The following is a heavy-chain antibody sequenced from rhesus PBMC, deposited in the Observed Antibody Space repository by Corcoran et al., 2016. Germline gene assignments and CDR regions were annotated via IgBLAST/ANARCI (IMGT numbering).Heavy chain of an antibody. V-gene: IGHV4-122*02. J-gene: IGHJ4*01. D-gene: IGHD5-36*01. CDR1: GGSISGGYG. CDR2: ISYRWST. CDR3: TSPVDIATVIGY. Sequence: QVQLQESGPGLVKPSETLSLTCAVSGGSISGGYGWSWIRQPPGKGLEWIGYISYRWSTSYNPSLKSRVTISRDTSKNQFSLKLSSVTAADTAVYYCTSPVDIATVIGYWGQGVLVTVSS.